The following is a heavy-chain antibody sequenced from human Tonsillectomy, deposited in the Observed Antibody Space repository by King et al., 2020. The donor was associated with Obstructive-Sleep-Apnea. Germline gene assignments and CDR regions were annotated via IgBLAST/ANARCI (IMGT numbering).Heavy chain of an antibody. CDR2: ISYDGRNK. Sequence: VQLVESGGGVVQPGRSLRLSCAASGFTFSSYAIHWVRQAPGKGLEWVAVISYDGRNKYYADSVKGRFTISRDNSKKTLYLQMNSLRVEDTAVYYCAIGNYYYDNSGYDYWGQGTLVTVSS. CDR1: GFTFSSYA. J-gene: IGHJ4*02. D-gene: IGHD3-22*01. V-gene: IGHV3-30*04. CDR3: AIGNYYYDNSGYDY.